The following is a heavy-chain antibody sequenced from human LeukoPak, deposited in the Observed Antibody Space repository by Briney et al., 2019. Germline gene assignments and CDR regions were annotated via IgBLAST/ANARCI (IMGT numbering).Heavy chain of an antibody. Sequence: PGGSLRLSRSASGFTFNNYWMSSVRQAPGKGLEWVANIKQDGSKKYYVDSVKGRFTISRDNAKNSLYLQMNSLRAEDTAVYYRARDKGDMSWGQGTLVTVSS. V-gene: IGHV3-7*01. CDR1: GFTFNNYW. CDR2: IKQDGSKK. D-gene: IGHD2-15*01. CDR3: ARDKGDMS. J-gene: IGHJ4*02.